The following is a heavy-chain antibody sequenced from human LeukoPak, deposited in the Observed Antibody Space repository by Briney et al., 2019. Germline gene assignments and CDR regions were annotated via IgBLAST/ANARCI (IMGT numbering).Heavy chain of an antibody. CDR1: GGSISSSSYY. D-gene: IGHD6-6*01. CDR2: IYYSGST. Sequence: SETLSLTCTVSGGSISSSSYYWGWIRQPPGKGLEWIGSIYYSGSTYYNPSLKSRVTMSVDTSKNQFSLKLSSVTAADTAVYYCARGGEQLVYYYYYMDVWGKGTTVTVSS. J-gene: IGHJ6*03. V-gene: IGHV4-39*07. CDR3: ARGGEQLVYYYYYMDV.